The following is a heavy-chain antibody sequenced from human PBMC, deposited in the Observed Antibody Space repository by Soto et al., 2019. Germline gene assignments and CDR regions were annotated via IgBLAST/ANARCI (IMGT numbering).Heavy chain of an antibody. CDR3: ARTGHSGSYDF. CDR2: INAGNGGT. D-gene: IGHD3-22*01. V-gene: IGHV1-3*01. Sequence: ASVKVSCKTSGYTFANYGIHWVRQAPGQRLEWMGWINAGNGGTKYSENFQGRVTITRDTSASTVYLGLSSLSSEDTASYYCARTGHSGSYDFWGQGTLVTVSS. CDR1: GYTFANYG. J-gene: IGHJ4*02.